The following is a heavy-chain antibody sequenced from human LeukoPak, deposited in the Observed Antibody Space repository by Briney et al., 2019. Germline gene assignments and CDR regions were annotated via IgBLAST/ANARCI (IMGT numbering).Heavy chain of an antibody. J-gene: IGHJ4*02. CDR3: AKDSTISFYDSSGYSDY. CDR2: IGGTGDST. D-gene: IGHD3-22*01. CDR1: GFTFSSNA. Sequence: PGASLRLSCAAFGFTFSSNAMCWVRQAPGKGLEWVSCIGGTGDSTYYADSVKGRFTISRDNSKNTLYLQVNSLRAEDTAVYYCAKDSTISFYDSSGYSDYWGQGTLVTVSS. V-gene: IGHV3-23*01.